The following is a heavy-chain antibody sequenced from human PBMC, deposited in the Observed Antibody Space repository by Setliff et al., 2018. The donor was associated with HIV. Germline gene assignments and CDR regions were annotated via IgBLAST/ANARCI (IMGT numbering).Heavy chain of an antibody. CDR1: GYSLTELS. CDR3: ARAPFTSGHYGADY. CDR2: FDPDDGET. J-gene: IGHJ4*02. D-gene: IGHD3-10*01. Sequence: ASVKVSCKVSGYSLTELSMHWVRQAPGKGLEWMGGFDPDDGETVYAQRFQGRVTMTRDTSRGTVYMELRSLRSEDTAVYCCARAPFTSGHYGADYWGQGTLVTVSS. V-gene: IGHV1-24*01.